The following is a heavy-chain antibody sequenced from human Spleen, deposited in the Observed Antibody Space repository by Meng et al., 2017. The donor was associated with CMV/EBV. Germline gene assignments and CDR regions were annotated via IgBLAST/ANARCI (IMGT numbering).Heavy chain of an antibody. CDR1: GFTFSDYQ. CDR2: ISSSGSAK. J-gene: IGHJ4*02. CDR3: AKGRIAARPYDFDY. V-gene: IGHV3-11*01. D-gene: IGHD6-6*01. Sequence: GGSLRLSCAASGFTFSDYQMNWIRQAPGRGLEWISYISSSGSAKYYADSVKGRFTISRDNAKNSLFLQMNSLRADDTAVYYCAKGRIAARPYDFDYWGQGTLVTVSS.